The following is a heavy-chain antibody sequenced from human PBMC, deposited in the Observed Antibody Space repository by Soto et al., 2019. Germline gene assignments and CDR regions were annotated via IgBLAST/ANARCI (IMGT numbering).Heavy chain of an antibody. V-gene: IGHV4-4*07. Sequence: PSQTLALPWIFSVGYISKFSWSWIRNTAGKGLDLMGRVYATGTNHYNPSLRSRVAMSVDISKKTFSLRLRSVTGADSGVYSCVRDGSKSLRDLFDPWGKGILVT. CDR2: VYATGTN. J-gene: IGHJ5*02. CDR1: VGYISKFS. CDR3: VRDGSKSLRDLFDP.